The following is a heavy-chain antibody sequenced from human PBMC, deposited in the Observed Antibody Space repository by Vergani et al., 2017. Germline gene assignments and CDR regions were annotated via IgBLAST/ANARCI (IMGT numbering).Heavy chain of an antibody. CDR2: IYYSGST. D-gene: IGHD2-21*01. J-gene: IGHJ5*02. V-gene: IGHV4-31*03. CDR1: GGSISSGGYY. Sequence: QVQLQQWGQGLVKPSQTLSLTCTVSGGSISSGGYYWSWIRQHPGKGLEWIGYIYYSGSTNYNPSLKSRVTISVDTSKNQFSLKLSSVTAADTAVYYCARNLGGVVDRWGQGTLVTVSS. CDR3: ARNLGGVVDR.